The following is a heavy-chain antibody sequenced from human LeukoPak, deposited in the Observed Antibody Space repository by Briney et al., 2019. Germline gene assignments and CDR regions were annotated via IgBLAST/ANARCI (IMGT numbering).Heavy chain of an antibody. CDR2: ISWNSGSI. D-gene: IGHD5-18*01. Sequence: PGGSLRLSCAASGFTFDDYAMHWVRQAPGKGLEWVSGISWNSGSIGYADSVKGRFTISRDNAKNSLYLQMNSLRAEDTAVYYCARGYIQLWLDYWGQGTLVTVSS. CDR3: ARGYIQLWLDY. J-gene: IGHJ4*02. CDR1: GFTFDDYA. V-gene: IGHV3-9*01.